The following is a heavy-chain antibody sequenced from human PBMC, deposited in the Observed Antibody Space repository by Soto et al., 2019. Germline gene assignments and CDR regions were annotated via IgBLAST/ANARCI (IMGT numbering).Heavy chain of an antibody. V-gene: IGHV3-74*01. D-gene: IGHD3-22*01. CDR1: GLTFSSYW. Sequence: GGSLRLSCAASGLTFSSYWMHWVRQAPGKGLVWVSRINSDGSRTTYADSVKGRFTISRDNAKNMLHLQMNSLRAEDTAVYYCARALTYYYDIDYWGQGTLVTVS. CDR3: ARALTYYYDIDY. J-gene: IGHJ4*02. CDR2: INSDGSRT.